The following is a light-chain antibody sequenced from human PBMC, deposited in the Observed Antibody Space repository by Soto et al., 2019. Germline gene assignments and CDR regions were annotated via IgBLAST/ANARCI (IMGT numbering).Light chain of an antibody. V-gene: IGKV1-39*01. Sequence: DIQMTQSPSSLSASVGDRVTITCRASQSISNYLNWYQQKPGKAPKLLIYEASSFQSGVPSRVSGSGSWTDVTITISSLQTEDVATYYCQQSYSTFWTFGQGTKVEIK. J-gene: IGKJ1*01. CDR2: EAS. CDR3: QQSYSTFWT. CDR1: QSISNY.